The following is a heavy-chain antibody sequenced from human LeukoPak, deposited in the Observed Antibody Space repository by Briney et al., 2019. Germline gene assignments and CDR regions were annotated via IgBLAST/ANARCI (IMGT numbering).Heavy chain of an antibody. CDR3: ARVRTCSGGSCYAYYFDY. D-gene: IGHD2-15*01. Sequence: SETLSLTCTVSGGSISSGGYYWSWIRPHPGKGLEWIGYIYYSGSTYYNPSLKSRVTISVDTSKNQFSLKLSSVTAADTAVYYCARVRTCSGGSCYAYYFDYWGQGTLVTVSS. J-gene: IGHJ4*02. CDR1: GGSISSGGYY. CDR2: IYYSGST. V-gene: IGHV4-31*03.